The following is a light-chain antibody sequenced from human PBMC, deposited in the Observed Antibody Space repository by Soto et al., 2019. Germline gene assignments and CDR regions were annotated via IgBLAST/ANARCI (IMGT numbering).Light chain of an antibody. V-gene: IGKV1-39*01. Sequence: DIQKTQSPSSLSASVRDRVTITCRASQSISSYLNWYQQKPGKAPKLLIYAASSLQSGVPSRFSGSGSGTDFTLTISSLQPEDFATYYCQQSYSTPITFGQGTRLEIK. CDR3: QQSYSTPIT. CDR1: QSISSY. J-gene: IGKJ5*01. CDR2: AAS.